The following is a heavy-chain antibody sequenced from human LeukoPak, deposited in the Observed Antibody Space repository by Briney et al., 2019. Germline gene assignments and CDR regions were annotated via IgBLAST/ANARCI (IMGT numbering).Heavy chain of an antibody. D-gene: IGHD6-13*01. J-gene: IGHJ4*02. CDR1: GFTFSDYY. CDR3: ARIGIAAATYYFDY. V-gene: IGHV3-11*04. Sequence: GGSLRLSCAASGFTFSDYYKSWIRQAPGKGLEWVSYISSSGSTIYYADSVKGRFTISRDNAKNSLYLQMNSLRAEDTAVYYCARIGIAAATYYFDYWGQGTLVTVSS. CDR2: ISSSGSTI.